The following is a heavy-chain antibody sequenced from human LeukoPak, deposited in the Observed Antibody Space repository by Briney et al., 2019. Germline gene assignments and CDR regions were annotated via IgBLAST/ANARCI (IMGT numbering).Heavy chain of an antibody. D-gene: IGHD2-2*02. CDR2: INPNSGGT. CDR3: ARIPIVVVPAAIQSFDY. CDR1: GYTFTGYY. V-gene: IGHV1-2*02. J-gene: IGHJ4*02. Sequence: ASVKVSCKASGYTFTGYYMHWVRQAPGQGLEWMGWINPNSGGTNYAQKFQGRVTMTRDTSISTAYMELSRLRSDDTAVYYCARIPIVVVPAAIQSFDYWGQGTLVTVSS.